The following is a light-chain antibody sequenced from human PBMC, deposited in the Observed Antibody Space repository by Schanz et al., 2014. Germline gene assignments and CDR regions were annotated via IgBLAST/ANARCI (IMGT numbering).Light chain of an antibody. CDR3: GTWDNSLNYARV. J-gene: IGLJ3*02. CDR2: GND. CDR1: RSNLGKRNT. Sequence: QSVLTQPPSASGTPGQTVTISCSGSRSNLGKRNTVNWYQHLPRTAPKLLIYGNDQRPSGVPDRFSGSKSGTSATLGITGLQTGDEADYYCGTWDNSLNYARVFGGGTKLTVL. V-gene: IGLV1-44*01.